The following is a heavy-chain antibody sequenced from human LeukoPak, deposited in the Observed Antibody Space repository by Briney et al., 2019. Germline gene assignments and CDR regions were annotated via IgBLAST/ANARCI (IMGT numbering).Heavy chain of an antibody. V-gene: IGHV4-38-2*02. CDR3: ARGRGRGRSGWRLDY. CDR1: GYSISSGNY. J-gene: IGHJ4*02. D-gene: IGHD6-19*01. CDR2: IYHSGST. Sequence: KPSETLSLTCSVSGYSISSGNYWGWIRLPPGKGLQWIGSIYHSGSTYYNPSLKSRVTISVDTSKNQFSLKLRSVTAADTAVYYCARGRGRGRSGWRLDYWGQGTLVTVSS.